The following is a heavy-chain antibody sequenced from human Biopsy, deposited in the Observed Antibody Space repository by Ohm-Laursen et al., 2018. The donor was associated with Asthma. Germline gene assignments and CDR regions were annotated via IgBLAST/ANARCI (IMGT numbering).Heavy chain of an antibody. D-gene: IGHD7-27*01. CDR3: ARGQKSPGDRWFDP. J-gene: IGHJ5*02. V-gene: IGHV1-2*06. CDR2: ISPNNGGT. CDR1: GYTFTDYH. Sequence: ASVKVSCKVSGYTFTDYHMHWVRQAPGEGLEWLGRISPNNGGTHYAQKFQGRVTMTRDRSISTAYMDLSALTSDDTAVYYCARGQKSPGDRWFDPWGQGTLVTVSS.